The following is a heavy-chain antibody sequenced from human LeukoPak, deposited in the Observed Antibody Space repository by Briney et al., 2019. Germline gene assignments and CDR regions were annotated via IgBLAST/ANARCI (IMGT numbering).Heavy chain of an antibody. CDR1: GFTFSTYD. Sequence: SGGSLRLSCAASGFTFSTYDMLWVRQAAGEGLEWVSGIGAAGDTCYPGSVKGRFTISRENAKNFLFLQMNSLGVGDTAVYYCARAARINGYNYFDYWGQGTLVTVSS. V-gene: IGHV3-13*01. J-gene: IGHJ4*02. D-gene: IGHD5-24*01. CDR2: IGAAGDT. CDR3: ARAARINGYNYFDY.